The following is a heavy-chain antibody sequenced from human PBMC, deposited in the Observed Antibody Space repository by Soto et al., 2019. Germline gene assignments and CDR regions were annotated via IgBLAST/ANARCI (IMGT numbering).Heavy chain of an antibody. V-gene: IGHV3-23*01. D-gene: IGHD1-26*01. CDR3: SRALIGIDGMAV. CDR1: GFTFSDYA. Sequence: EVQLLESGGGLVQPGGSLRLSCAASGFTFSDYAMNWVRQAPGKGLEWVSAISKDAASTYYADSVKGRFTISRDNSKNTLYLQLNSLRAEDTAVYYCSRALIGIDGMAVWGQGTRVTVSS. J-gene: IGHJ6*02. CDR2: ISKDAAST.